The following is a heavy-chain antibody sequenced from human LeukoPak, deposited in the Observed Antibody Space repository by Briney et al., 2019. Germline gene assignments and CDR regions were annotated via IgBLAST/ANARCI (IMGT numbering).Heavy chain of an antibody. D-gene: IGHD4-23*01. CDR2: IYYSVTT. V-gene: IGHV4-39*07. J-gene: IGHJ4*02. CDR3: ARDRLRWPKIDY. Sequence: PSETQSLTCTVSGGSISSSDYYWGWIRQPPGKGLEWIGSIYYSVTTYYNPSLKSRVTISVDTSKNQFSLKLNSVTAADTAVYYCARDRLRWPKIDYWGQGTLVTVSS. CDR1: GGSISSSDYY.